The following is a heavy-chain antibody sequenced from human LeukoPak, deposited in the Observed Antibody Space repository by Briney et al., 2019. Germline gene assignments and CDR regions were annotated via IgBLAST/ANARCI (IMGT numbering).Heavy chain of an antibody. CDR2: ISGSGGST. J-gene: IGHJ4*02. D-gene: IGHD6-6*01. CDR3: AKEGSSSSGGDY. Sequence: EGSLRLSCAASGSTFSSYAMSWVRQAPGKGLEWVSAISGSGGSTYYADSVKGRFTISRDNSKNTLYLQMNSLRAEDTAVYYCAKEGSSSSGGDYWGQGTLVTVSS. CDR1: GSTFSSYA. V-gene: IGHV3-23*01.